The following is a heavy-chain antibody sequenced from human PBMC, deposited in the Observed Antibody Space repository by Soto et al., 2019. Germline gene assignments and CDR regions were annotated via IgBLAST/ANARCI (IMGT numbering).Heavy chain of an antibody. V-gene: IGHV1-69*13. Sequence: SVKVSCKASGGTFSSYAISWVRQAPGQGLEWMGGIIPIFGTANYAQKFQGRVTITADESTSTAYMELSSLRSEDTAVYYCARTLGRLAVLNWFDPWGQGTMVTVSS. CDR3: ARTLGRLAVLNWFDP. CDR2: IIPIFGTA. J-gene: IGHJ5*02. CDR1: GGTFSSYA.